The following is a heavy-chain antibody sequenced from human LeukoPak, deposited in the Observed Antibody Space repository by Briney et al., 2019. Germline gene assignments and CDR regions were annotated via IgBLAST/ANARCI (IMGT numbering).Heavy chain of an antibody. V-gene: IGHV3-23*01. J-gene: IGHJ6*02. CDR1: GFTFSIYA. CDR2: IGNNGDST. D-gene: IGHD3-22*01. Sequence: GGSLRLSRAASGFTFSIYAMSWVRQAPGKGPEWVSSIGNNGDSTFYADSVKGRFTISRDNSKNTLHLQMNSLRAEDTGVYYCAKDYHESSGGTYYYGMDVWGQGTTVTVSS. CDR3: AKDYHESSGGTYYYGMDV.